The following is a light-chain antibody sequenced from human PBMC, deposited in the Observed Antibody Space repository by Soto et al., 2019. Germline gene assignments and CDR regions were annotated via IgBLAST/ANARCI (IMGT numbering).Light chain of an antibody. CDR1: QSVSSSD. J-gene: IGKJ1*01. V-gene: IGKV3-20*01. CDR3: HLYGASPPT. CDR2: GAS. Sequence: EVGLTQSPGTLSLSSGERATLSCRASQSVSSSDLAWYQQKPGQAPRLLISGASGRATGIPDRFSASGSGTDFTLTISRLEPEDSAVCYCHLYGASPPTFGQGTKVEI.